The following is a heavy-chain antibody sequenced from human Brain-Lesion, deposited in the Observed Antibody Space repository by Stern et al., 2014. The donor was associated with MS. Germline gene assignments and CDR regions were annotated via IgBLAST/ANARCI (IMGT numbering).Heavy chain of an antibody. CDR1: GYIFTGYY. D-gene: IGHD3-3*01. CDR3: ARDQRGITIFGVVTDYYYLGMDV. J-gene: IGHJ6*02. Sequence: VQLVQSRAEVKKPVASVTVSCKTSGYIFTGYYIHWVRQLPGQGLEGMASINPNNGGTKNAKKFQGRVTRSKAKSTRTPYAQLGSLTSDDTAVYYCARDQRGITIFGVVTDYYYLGMDVWGQGTTVTVSS. V-gene: IGHV1-2*02. CDR2: INPNNGGT.